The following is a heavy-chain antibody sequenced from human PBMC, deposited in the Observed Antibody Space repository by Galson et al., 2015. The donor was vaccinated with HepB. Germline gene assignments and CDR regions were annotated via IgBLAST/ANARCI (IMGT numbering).Heavy chain of an antibody. CDR1: GESFSGHY. J-gene: IGHJ4*02. CDR2: LNHSGTT. V-gene: IGHV4-34*01. CDR3: ARRYCGSIGCYNFGY. Sequence: LSLTCAVYGESFSGHYWTWIRQPPGKGLEWIGELNHSGTTNYNVSLKSRVTLSVDTSQNQFSLRLNSVTAADTAVYYCARRYCGSIGCYNFGYWGQGTLVTVSS. D-gene: IGHD2-2*02.